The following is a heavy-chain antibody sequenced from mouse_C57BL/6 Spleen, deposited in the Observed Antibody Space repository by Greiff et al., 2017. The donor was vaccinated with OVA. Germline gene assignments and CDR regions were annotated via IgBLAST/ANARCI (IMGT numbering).Heavy chain of an antibody. Sequence: QVQLQQPGAELVMPGASVKLSCKASGYTFTSYWMHWVKQRPGQGLEWIGEIDPSDSYTNYNQKFKGKSTLTVDKSSSTAYMQLSSLTSDDSAVYYCARDYYGSSYEGFAYWGQGTLVTVSA. CDR1: GYTFTSYW. J-gene: IGHJ3*01. CDR3: ARDYYGSSYEGFAY. V-gene: IGHV1-69*01. CDR2: IDPSDSYT. D-gene: IGHD1-1*01.